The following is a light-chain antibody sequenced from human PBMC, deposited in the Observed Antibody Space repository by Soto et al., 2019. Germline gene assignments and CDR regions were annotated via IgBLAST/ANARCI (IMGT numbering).Light chain of an antibody. V-gene: IGKV1-39*01. CDR2: AAS. Sequence: DIQLTQSPSFLSASIGDRVIITCRASQSVSRSLNWYQQKAGQAPKLLIYAASTLHSGVPSRFSGSGSGTEFTLTISSLQPEDFATYYCQQNAITPPWTFGQGTKVDIK. CDR3: QQNAITPPWT. CDR1: QSVSRS. J-gene: IGKJ1*01.